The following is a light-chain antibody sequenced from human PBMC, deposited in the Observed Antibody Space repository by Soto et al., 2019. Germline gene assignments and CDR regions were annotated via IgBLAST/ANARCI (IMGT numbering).Light chain of an antibody. CDR1: RSDVGTYDF. Sequence: SVLTQPRSVSGSPGQSVTISCTGTRSDVGTYDFVSWYQQHPGKAPRLMIFDVSEWPSGVPDRFSGSKSGNTASLTISGLQAEYEADYYCCLYAVTFYVFGTGTKVTVL. V-gene: IGLV2-11*01. CDR2: DVS. CDR3: CLYAVTFYV. J-gene: IGLJ1*01.